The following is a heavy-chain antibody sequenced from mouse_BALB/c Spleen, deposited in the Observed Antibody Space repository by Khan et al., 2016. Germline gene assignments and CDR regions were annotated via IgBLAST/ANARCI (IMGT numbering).Heavy chain of an antibody. CDR3: AGQYGNYGRGWFAY. CDR1: GFTFSSFG. Sequence: EVELVESGGGLVQPGGSRRLSCAASGFTFSSFGMHWVRQAPEKGLEWVAYISSGSSAIYYDDTVKGRFTISRDTPKNTLFLQMNSLRSEDTAMYDGAGQYGNYGRGWFAYWGQGTLVTVSA. J-gene: IGHJ3*01. D-gene: IGHD2-1*01. CDR2: ISSGSSAI. V-gene: IGHV5-17*02.